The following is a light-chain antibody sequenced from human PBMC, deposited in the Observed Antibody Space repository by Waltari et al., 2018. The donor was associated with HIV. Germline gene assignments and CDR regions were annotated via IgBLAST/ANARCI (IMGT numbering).Light chain of an antibody. CDR3: QQYYSSPGT. CDR1: QSIIVW. CDR2: KAS. V-gene: IGKV1-5*03. J-gene: IGKJ1*01. Sequence: DIQMTQSPSTLSASVGDRVTITCQASQSIIVWLAWYQQKPGKAPKLLIYKASSLESGVPSRFSGSGSGTEFTLTISSLQPDDFATYYCQQYYSSPGTFGQGTKVEIK.